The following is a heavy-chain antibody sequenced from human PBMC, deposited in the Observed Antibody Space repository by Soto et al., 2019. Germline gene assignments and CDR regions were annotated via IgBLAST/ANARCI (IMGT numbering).Heavy chain of an antibody. CDR2: IDPSDSYT. CDR3: AREVAVASYYYYGMDV. D-gene: IGHD6-19*01. J-gene: IGHJ6*02. CDR1: GYSFTSYW. Sequence: GESLKISCKGSGYSFTSYWISWVRQMPGKGLEWMGRIDPSDSYTNYNPSFQGHVTISADKSISTAYLQWSSLKASDTAMYYCAREVAVASYYYYGMDVWGQGTTVTVSS. V-gene: IGHV5-10-1*01.